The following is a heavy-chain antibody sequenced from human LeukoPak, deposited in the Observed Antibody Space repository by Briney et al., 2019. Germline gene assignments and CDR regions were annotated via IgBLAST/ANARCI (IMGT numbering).Heavy chain of an antibody. V-gene: IGHV1-2*02. CDR3: ARGGGFLYYYDSSGYYYGFDY. CDR1: GYTFTGYY. CDR2: INPNSGGT. D-gene: IGHD3-22*01. J-gene: IGHJ4*02. Sequence: GASVKVSCKASGYTFTGYYMHWVRQAPGQGLEWMGWINPNSGGTNYAQKFQGRVTMTRDTSISTAYMELSRLRSDDTAVYYCARGGGFLYYYDSSGYYYGFDYWGQGTLVTVSS.